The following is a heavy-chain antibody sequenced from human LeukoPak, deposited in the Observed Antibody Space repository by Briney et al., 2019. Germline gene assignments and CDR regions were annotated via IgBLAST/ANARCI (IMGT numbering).Heavy chain of an antibody. CDR2: ISYDGSNK. CDR1: GFTFSSYA. J-gene: IGHJ6*03. D-gene: IGHD3-9*01. Sequence: GGSLRLSCAASGFTFSSYAMHWVRQAPGKGLEWVAVISYDGSNKYYADSVKGRFTISRDNSKNTLYLQMNSLRAEDTAVYYCARDGVTGSFNYYYMDVWGKGTTVTVSS. V-gene: IGHV3-30*04. CDR3: ARDGVTGSFNYYYMDV.